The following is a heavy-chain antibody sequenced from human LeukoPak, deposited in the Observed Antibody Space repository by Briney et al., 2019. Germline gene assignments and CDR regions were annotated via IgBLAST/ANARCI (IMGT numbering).Heavy chain of an antibody. CDR1: GGSISTYY. CDR2: IYYSGSSVST. CDR3: ARQGAVAGTRWFDP. Sequence: SETLSLTCTVSGGSISTYYWSWIRQPPGKGLEWIGYIYYSGSSVSTNYNPSLKSRVTISVDTSKNQFSLKLSSVTAADTAVYYCARQGAVAGTRWFDPWGQGTLVSVSS. D-gene: IGHD6-19*01. J-gene: IGHJ5*02. V-gene: IGHV4-59*08.